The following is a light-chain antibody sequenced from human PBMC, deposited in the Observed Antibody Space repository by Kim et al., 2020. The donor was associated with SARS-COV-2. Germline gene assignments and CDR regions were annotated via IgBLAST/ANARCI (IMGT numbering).Light chain of an antibody. CDR3: QQRGYWPIT. CDR2: DAS. Sequence: LAPGERASRSCSPSENLFTYVVWYQQTPGQAPRLLVYDASKRATCIPTRFSGSGSGTDFTLTINSLEAEDFAVYYCQQRGYWPITFGQGTRLEIK. V-gene: IGKV3-11*01. J-gene: IGKJ5*01. CDR1: ENLFTY.